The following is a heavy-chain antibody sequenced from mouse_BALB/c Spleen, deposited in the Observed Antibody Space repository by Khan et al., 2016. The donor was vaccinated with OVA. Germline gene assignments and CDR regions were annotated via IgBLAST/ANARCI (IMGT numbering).Heavy chain of an antibody. V-gene: IGHV9-3-1*01. CDR3: ARSYGNYKFTY. CDR2: INTYTGEP. Sequence: QIQLVQSGPELKKPGETVKISCKASGYTLTDYGMNWVKQAPGKGLKWMGWINTYTGEPTYADDFKGRFAFSLETSASTAYLQVSNLKNEDTATYFCARSYGNYKFTYWGQGTLVTVSA. CDR1: GYTLTDYG. D-gene: IGHD2-10*02. J-gene: IGHJ3*01.